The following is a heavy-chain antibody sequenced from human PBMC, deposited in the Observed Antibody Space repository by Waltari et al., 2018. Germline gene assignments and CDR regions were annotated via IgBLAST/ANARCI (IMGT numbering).Heavy chain of an antibody. CDR3: ATHLGGHSGYIPWYFDL. Sequence: EVQLVQSGAEVKKPGESLKISCKGSGYSFTSYWIGWVRQMPGKSLEWMGVLYPGDSDTSYSPSFQGQVTISADKSISTAYLQWSSLKASDTAMYYCATHLGGHSGYIPWYFDLWGRGTLVTVSS. CDR1: GYSFTSYW. J-gene: IGHJ2*01. D-gene: IGHD5-12*01. CDR2: LYPGDSDT. V-gene: IGHV5-51*03.